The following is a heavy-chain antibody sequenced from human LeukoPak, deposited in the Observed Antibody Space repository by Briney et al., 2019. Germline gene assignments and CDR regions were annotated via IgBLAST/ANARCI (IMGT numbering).Heavy chain of an antibody. D-gene: IGHD4-17*01. J-gene: IGHJ4*02. V-gene: IGHV4-39*01. Sequence: SETLSLTCTVSGGSISSSSYYWGWIRQPPGKGLEWIGSIYYSGSTYYNPSLESRVTISVDTSKNQFSLKLSSVTAADTAVYYCARLNGDYPDYWGQGTLVTVSS. CDR2: IYYSGST. CDR1: GGSISSSSYY. CDR3: ARLNGDYPDY.